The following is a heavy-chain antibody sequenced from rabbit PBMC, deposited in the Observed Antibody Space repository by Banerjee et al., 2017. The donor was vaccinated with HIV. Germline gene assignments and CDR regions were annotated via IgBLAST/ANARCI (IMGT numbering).Heavy chain of an antibody. J-gene: IGHJ3*01. CDR1: GVSFSANSY. CDR2: IDTGSSGFT. Sequence: QSLEESGGDLVKPGASLTLTCTASGVSFSANSYICWVRQAPGKGLEWIACIDTGSSGFTYFANWAKGRFTCSKTSSTTVTLQMTRLTAADTATYFCARDTSSSFSSYGMDLWGQGTLVTVS. D-gene: IGHD1-1*01. V-gene: IGHV1S40*01. CDR3: ARDTSSSFSSYGMDL.